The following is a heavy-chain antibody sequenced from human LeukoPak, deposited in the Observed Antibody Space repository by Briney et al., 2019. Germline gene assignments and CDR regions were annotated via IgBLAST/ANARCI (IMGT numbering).Heavy chain of an antibody. D-gene: IGHD2-2*01. J-gene: IGHJ4*02. CDR2: ISSNGGST. V-gene: IGHV3-64*04. CDR1: GFTFSSYA. CDR3: AKDLGLYCSSTSCFPFDY. Sequence: GGSLRLSCAASGFTFSSYAMHWVRQAPGKGLEYVSAISSNGGSTYYADSVKGRFTISRDNSKNTLYLQMNSLRAEDTAVYYCAKDLGLYCSSTSCFPFDYWGQGTLVTVSS.